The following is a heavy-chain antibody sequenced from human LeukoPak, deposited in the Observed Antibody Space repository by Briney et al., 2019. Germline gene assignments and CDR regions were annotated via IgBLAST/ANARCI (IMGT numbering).Heavy chain of an antibody. J-gene: IGHJ6*02. CDR1: GYTFTGYD. V-gene: IGHV1-8*01. D-gene: IGHD3-10*01. CDR2: MNPNSGNT. Sequence: ASVKVSCKASGYTFTGYDINWVRQAPGQGLEWMGWMNPNSGNTGYAQKFQGRVTMTRNTSISTAYMELSSLRSGDTAVYYCASRYYYGSGSSTHYYGMDVWGQGTTVTVSS. CDR3: ASRYYYGSGSSTHYYGMDV.